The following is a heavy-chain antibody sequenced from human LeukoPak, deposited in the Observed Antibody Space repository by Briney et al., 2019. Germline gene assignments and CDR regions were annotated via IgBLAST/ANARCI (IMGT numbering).Heavy chain of an antibody. CDR3: ARGSVGGGNYYNYYMDV. V-gene: IGHV4-61*09. Sequence: PSQTLSLTCTVSGGSIRSGRYYWSWIRQPAGKGLEWIGQFYTSGSTNYNPSLKSRVTILGDTSKNQFSLKLNSVTAADTAVYYCARGSVGGGNYYNYYMDVWGKGTTVTVSS. CDR1: GGSIRSGRYY. J-gene: IGHJ6*03. CDR2: FYTSGST. D-gene: IGHD5/OR15-5a*01.